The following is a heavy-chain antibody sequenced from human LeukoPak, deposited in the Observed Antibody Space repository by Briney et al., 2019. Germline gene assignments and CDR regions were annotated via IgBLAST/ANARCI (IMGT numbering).Heavy chain of an antibody. CDR2: IYTSGST. Sequence: SETLSLTCTVSGGSISSHYWSWIRQPPGKGLEWIGYIYTSGSTNYNSSLKSRVTMSIDTSKNQFSLNLRSVTAADTAVYYCARLPGSSYGWTFDYWGQGTLVTVSS. CDR3: ARLPGSSYGWTFDY. D-gene: IGHD5-18*01. J-gene: IGHJ4*02. CDR1: GGSISSHY. V-gene: IGHV4-4*09.